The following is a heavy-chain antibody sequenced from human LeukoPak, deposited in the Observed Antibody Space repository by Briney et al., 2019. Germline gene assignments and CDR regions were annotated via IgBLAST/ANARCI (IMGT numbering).Heavy chain of an antibody. Sequence: ASVKVSCKASGGTFSSYAISWVRQAPGQGLEWMGIINPSGGSTSYAQKFQGRVTMTRDTSTSTVYMELSSLRSEDTAVYYCARGPASIVVVTASAGGEFDPWGQGTLVTVSS. V-gene: IGHV1-46*01. J-gene: IGHJ5*02. D-gene: IGHD2-21*02. CDR2: INPSGGST. CDR3: ARGPASIVVVTASAGGEFDP. CDR1: GGTFSSYA.